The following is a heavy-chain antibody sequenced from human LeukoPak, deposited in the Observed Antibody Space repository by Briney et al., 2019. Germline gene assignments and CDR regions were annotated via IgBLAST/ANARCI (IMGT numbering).Heavy chain of an antibody. Sequence: QPGRSLRLSCAASGFTFSSYGMHWVRQAPGKGLEWVSAISGSGGSTYYADSVKGRFTISRDNSKNTLYLQMNSLRAEDTAVYYCAKDRREDGNWNYVPFDYWGQGTLVTVSS. J-gene: IGHJ4*02. D-gene: IGHD1-7*01. CDR2: ISGSGGST. CDR3: AKDRREDGNWNYVPFDY. V-gene: IGHV3-23*01. CDR1: GFTFSSYG.